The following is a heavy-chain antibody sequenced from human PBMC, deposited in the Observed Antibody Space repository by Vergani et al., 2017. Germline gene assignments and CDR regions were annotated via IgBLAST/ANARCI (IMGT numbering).Heavy chain of an antibody. V-gene: IGHV4-39*07. Sequence: QLQLQESDPGLVKPSETLSLTCTVSGGSIRSTFYYWGWIRQPPGKGLEWVSGISASGAPTYYADSVKGRVTISRDNSKNTLYLQMNSLRVEDTAVYYCARAYGRYDWFDYWGQRTLVTVSS. CDR1: GGSIRSTFYY. CDR3: ARAYGRYDWFDY. CDR2: ISASGAP. J-gene: IGHJ4*01. D-gene: IGHD1-20*01.